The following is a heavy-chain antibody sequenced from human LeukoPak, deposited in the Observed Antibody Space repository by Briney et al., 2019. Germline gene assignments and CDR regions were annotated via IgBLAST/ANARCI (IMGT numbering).Heavy chain of an antibody. CDR3: AKQSLYDSSGHFHY. D-gene: IGHD3-22*01. Sequence: PGGSLRLSCAASGFTFSSYAMTWVRQAPGKGLEWVSTITGSGGYTYYPDSVKGRFTISRDNSKNTLFLRMNSLRAEDTAVYFCAKQSLYDSSGHFHYWGQGTLVTVSS. CDR2: ITGSGGYT. J-gene: IGHJ4*02. CDR1: GFTFSSYA. V-gene: IGHV3-23*01.